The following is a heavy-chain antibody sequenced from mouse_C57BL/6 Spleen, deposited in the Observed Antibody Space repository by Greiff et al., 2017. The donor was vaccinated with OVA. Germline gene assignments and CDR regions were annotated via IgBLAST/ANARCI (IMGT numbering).Heavy chain of an antibody. CDR2: IRNKANGYTT. CDR1: GFTFTDYY. Sequence: EVKLMESGGGLVQPGGSLSLSCAASGFTFTDYYMSWVRQPPGKALEWLGFIRNKANGYTTEYSASVKGRFTISRDNSQSILYLQMNALRAEDSATYYCASLEDGDAMDYWGQGTSVTVSS. CDR3: ASLEDGDAMDY. V-gene: IGHV7-3*01. J-gene: IGHJ4*01.